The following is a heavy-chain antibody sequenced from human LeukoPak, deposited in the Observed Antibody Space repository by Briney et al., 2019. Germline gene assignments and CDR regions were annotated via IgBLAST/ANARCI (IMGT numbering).Heavy chain of an antibody. Sequence: SVKVSCKASGYTFTSYAISWVRQAPGQGLEWMGGIIPIFGTANYAQKFQGRVTITADESTSTAYMELSSLRSEDTAVYYCASAIVVVTAPFDYWGQGTLVTVSS. D-gene: IGHD2-21*02. J-gene: IGHJ4*02. CDR1: GYTFTSYA. CDR3: ASAIVVVTAPFDY. CDR2: IIPIFGTA. V-gene: IGHV1-69*13.